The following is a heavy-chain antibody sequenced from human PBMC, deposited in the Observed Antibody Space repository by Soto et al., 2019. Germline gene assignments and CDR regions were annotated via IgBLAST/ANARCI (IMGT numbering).Heavy chain of an antibody. CDR1: GYSFTSYW. V-gene: IGHV5-51*01. Sequence: GESLKISCKGSGYSFTSYWIGWVRQMPGKGLEWMGIIYPGDSDTRYSPSFQGQVTISADKSISTAYLQWSSLKASDTAMYYCARTHCSSTSCRPNWFDPWGQGTLVTVSS. CDR3: ARTHCSSTSCRPNWFDP. J-gene: IGHJ5*02. CDR2: IYPGDSDT. D-gene: IGHD2-2*01.